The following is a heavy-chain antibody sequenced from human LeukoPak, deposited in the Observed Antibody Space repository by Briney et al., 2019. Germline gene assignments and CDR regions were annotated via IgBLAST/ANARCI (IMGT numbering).Heavy chain of an antibody. D-gene: IGHD6-19*01. Sequence: GGSLRLSCAASGFXFSSYSMNWVRQAPGKGLEWVSSISSSSSYIYYADSVKGRFTISRDNAKNSLYLQMNSLRAEDTAVYYCASIAVAGNVDYWGQGTLVTVSS. CDR1: GFXFSSYS. J-gene: IGHJ4*02. CDR2: ISSSSSYI. CDR3: ASIAVAGNVDY. V-gene: IGHV3-21*01.